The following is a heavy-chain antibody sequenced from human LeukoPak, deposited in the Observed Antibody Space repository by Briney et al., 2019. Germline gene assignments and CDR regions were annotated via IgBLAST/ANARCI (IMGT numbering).Heavy chain of an antibody. CDR2: INPNTVGT. J-gene: IGHJ4*02. D-gene: IGHD6-13*01. Sequence: GASVKVSCKASGYTFTAYYIHWVRQAPGQGLEWMGWINPNTVGTDYAQKFQGRVTMTRDTSISTVYMELSRLTSDDTAVYYCARGVASAGAKYFDQWGQGTLVTVSS. CDR1: GYTFTAYY. CDR3: ARGVASAGAKYFDQ. V-gene: IGHV1-2*02.